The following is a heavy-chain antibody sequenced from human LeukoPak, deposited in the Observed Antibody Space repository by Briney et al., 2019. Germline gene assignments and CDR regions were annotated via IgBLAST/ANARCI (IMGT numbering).Heavy chain of an antibody. CDR3: ARDRYDFWSGYYHYDILTGVNYFDY. CDR1: GFTFSTFA. Sequence: GGSLRLSCAASGFTFSTFAMIWVRQPPGKGLEWVSSIFPSGGEIHYADSVRGRFTISRDNSKSTLSLQMNSLRAEDTAVYYCARDRYDFWSGYYHYDILTGVNYFDYWGQGTLVTVSS. CDR2: IFPSGGEI. D-gene: IGHD3-3*01. V-gene: IGHV3-23*01. J-gene: IGHJ4*02.